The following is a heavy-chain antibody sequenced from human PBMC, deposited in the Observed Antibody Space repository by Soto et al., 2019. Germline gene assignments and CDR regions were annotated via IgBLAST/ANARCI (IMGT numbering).Heavy chain of an antibody. CDR2: IYPLSGGT. Sequence: GASVQVSCKHSGYSFSGYYMHWVRQAPGQGIEWMGWIYPLSGGTNYAQKFQDRVTVTRDTSISTAYMELRRLRSDDTAVYYCARSSHYYDSPQWLDPWGQGTLVTVSS. CDR3: ARSSHYYDSPQWLDP. D-gene: IGHD3-22*01. V-gene: IGHV1-2*02. CDR1: GYSFSGYY. J-gene: IGHJ5*02.